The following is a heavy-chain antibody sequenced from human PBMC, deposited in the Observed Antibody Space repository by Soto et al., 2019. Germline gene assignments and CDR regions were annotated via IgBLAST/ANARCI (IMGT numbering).Heavy chain of an antibody. J-gene: IGHJ6*02. CDR3: ARDIVVVVAAKDYYGMDV. Sequence: GSLRLSCAASGFTFSSYGMHWVRQAPGKGLEWVAVIWYDGSNKYYADSVKGRFTISRDNSKNTLYLQMNSLRAEDTAVYYCARDIVVVVAAKDYYGMDVWGQGTTVTVSS. V-gene: IGHV3-33*01. CDR1: GFTFSSYG. D-gene: IGHD2-15*01. CDR2: IWYDGSNK.